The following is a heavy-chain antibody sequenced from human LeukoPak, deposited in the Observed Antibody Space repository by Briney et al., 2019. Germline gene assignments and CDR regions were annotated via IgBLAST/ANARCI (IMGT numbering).Heavy chain of an antibody. J-gene: IGHJ3*02. CDR2: IIPIFGTA. Sequence: SVKVSCKASGYTFSSYAISWVRQAPRQGPEWMGGIIPIFGTANYAQKFQGRVTITADKSTSTAYMELSSLRSEDTAVYYCARGENWGRGAFDIWGQGTMVTVSS. D-gene: IGHD3-16*01. CDR1: GYTFSSYA. CDR3: ARGENWGRGAFDI. V-gene: IGHV1-69*06.